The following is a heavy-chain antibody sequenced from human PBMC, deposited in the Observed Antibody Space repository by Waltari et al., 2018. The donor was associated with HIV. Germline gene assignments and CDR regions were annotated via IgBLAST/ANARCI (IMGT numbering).Heavy chain of an antibody. D-gene: IGHD1-1*01. V-gene: IGHV4-61*02. Sequence: QVHLQESGPGLVQPSQTLSLTCDDFGVSVDYGTYYWTWIRQPVGKGLEWMGRVYTTGRTNYNVSLESRISISLDTSRNQFSLKLRSVTAADTAMYYCARANMGFYNWNNVNWFDPWGQGILVTVSS. CDR3: ARANMGFYNWNNVNWFDP. CDR1: GVSVDYGTYY. CDR2: VYTTGRT. J-gene: IGHJ5*02.